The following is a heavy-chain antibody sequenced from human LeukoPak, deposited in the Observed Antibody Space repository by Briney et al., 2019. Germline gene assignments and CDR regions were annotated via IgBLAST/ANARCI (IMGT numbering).Heavy chain of an antibody. CDR2: TYYRSTWYN. J-gene: IGHJ5*02. CDR3: ARRLTQYDCFDP. D-gene: IGHD2-2*01. V-gene: IGHV6-1*01. CDR1: GGRVSGKSVS. Sequence: SQTPSLPRALSGGRVSGKSVSLKLVRQSPPRGLWWLGRTYYRSTWYNDYAVSVRGRITVNPDTSKNQFSLHLNSVTPEDTAVYYCARRLTQYDCFDPWGQGILVTVSS.